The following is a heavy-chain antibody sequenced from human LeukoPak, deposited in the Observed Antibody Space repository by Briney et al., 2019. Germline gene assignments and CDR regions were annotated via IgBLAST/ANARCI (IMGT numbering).Heavy chain of an antibody. Sequence: GGSLRLSCAASGFTVSNNYMSWVRQAPGKGLEWVSVIYSGGSTYYADSVKGRFTISRDNSKNTLYLQMNSLRAEDTAVYYCARDRVVGAIPATDFDYWGQGTLVTVSS. J-gene: IGHJ4*02. CDR2: IYSGGST. D-gene: IGHD1-26*01. V-gene: IGHV3-66*01. CDR3: ARDRVVGAIPATDFDY. CDR1: GFTVSNNY.